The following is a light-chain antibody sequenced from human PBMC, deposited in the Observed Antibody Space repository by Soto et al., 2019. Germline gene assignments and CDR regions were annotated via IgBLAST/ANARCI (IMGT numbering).Light chain of an antibody. CDR2: DVS. CDR1: SSDVDNYNY. CDR3: NSYTSSSTYV. Sequence: QSALTQPASVSGSPGQSIAISCTGTSSDVDNYNYVSWYQQYPGKAPKLMIYDVSNGPSGVSNRFSGSKSGNTASLTISGLQAEDEADYYCNSYTSSSTYVFGTGTKVTVL. J-gene: IGLJ1*01. V-gene: IGLV2-14*01.